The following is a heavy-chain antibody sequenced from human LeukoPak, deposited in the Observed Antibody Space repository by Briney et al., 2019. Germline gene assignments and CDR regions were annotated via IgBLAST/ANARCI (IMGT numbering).Heavy chain of an antibody. CDR3: ARVRLIAVAGIYYYYYGMDV. V-gene: IGHV4-34*01. D-gene: IGHD6-19*01. Sequence: SEALSLTCAVYGGSFSGYYWSWIRQPPGKGLEGIGEINNSGSTNYNPSLKSRVTISVDTSKNQFSLKLSSVTAADTAVYYCARVRLIAVAGIYYYYYGMDVWGQGTTVTVSS. J-gene: IGHJ6*02. CDR2: INNSGST. CDR1: GGSFSGYY.